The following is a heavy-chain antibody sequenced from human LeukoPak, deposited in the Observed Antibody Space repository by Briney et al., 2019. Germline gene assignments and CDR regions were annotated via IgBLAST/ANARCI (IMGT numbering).Heavy chain of an antibody. V-gene: IGHV3-21*01. CDR1: GFTFSRNA. Sequence: GGSLRLSCAASGFTFSRNAMNWVRQAPGKGLEWVSFISSSSNYMPYADLVKGRFTISRDNAKSSLYLQMNSLRAEDTAVYYCARPLDSSNNYFDYWGQGTLVTVSA. D-gene: IGHD6-13*01. J-gene: IGHJ4*02. CDR3: ARPLDSSNNYFDY. CDR2: ISSSSNYM.